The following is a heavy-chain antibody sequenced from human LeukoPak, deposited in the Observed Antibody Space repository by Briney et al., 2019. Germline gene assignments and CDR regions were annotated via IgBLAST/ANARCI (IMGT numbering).Heavy chain of an antibody. V-gene: IGHV3-66*04. CDR2: IYSGGVYSDGTT. CDR1: GFIVGHNY. Sequence: GGSLRLSCAASGFIVGHNYMSWFRQAPGKGLEWVSIIYSGGVYSDGTTHYADSVKGRFTISRDSSKNTLYPQMNSLRAEDTAVYYCARRELLGYSYGLGAFNVWGQGTMVTVSS. J-gene: IGHJ3*01. D-gene: IGHD5-18*01. CDR3: ARRELLGYSYGLGAFNV.